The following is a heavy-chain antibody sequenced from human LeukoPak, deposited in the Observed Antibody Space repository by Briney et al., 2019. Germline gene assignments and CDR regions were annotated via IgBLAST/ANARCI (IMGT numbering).Heavy chain of an antibody. CDR2: INPNSGGT. Sequence: ASVKVSCKASGYTFTGYYMHWVRQAPGQGLEWMGWINPNSGGTNYAQKFQGRVTMTRDTSISTAYMELSRLRSDGTAVYYCARDYLELNAFDIWGQGTMVTVSS. J-gene: IGHJ3*02. CDR1: GYTFTGYY. D-gene: IGHD1-7*01. CDR3: ARDYLELNAFDI. V-gene: IGHV1-2*02.